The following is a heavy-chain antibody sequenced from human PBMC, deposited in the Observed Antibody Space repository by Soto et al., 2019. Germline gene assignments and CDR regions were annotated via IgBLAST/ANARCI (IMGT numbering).Heavy chain of an antibody. Sequence: GGSLRLSCAASGFTFSSYAMSWVRQAPGKGLEWVSAISGSGGSTYYADSVKGRFTISRDNSKNTLYLQMNSLRAEDTAVYYCAKDLKRHYDILTGYDNWGQGTLVTVSS. J-gene: IGHJ4*02. D-gene: IGHD3-9*01. V-gene: IGHV3-23*01. CDR2: ISGSGGST. CDR3: AKDLKRHYDILTGYDN. CDR1: GFTFSSYA.